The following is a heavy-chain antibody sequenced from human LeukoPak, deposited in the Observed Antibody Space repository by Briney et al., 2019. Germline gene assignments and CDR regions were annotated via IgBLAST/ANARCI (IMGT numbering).Heavy chain of an antibody. V-gene: IGHV1-3*01. CDR3: ATHNFYGDYACDY. CDR2: INAGNGNT. D-gene: IGHD4-17*01. Sequence: EASVKVSCKASGYTFTSYAMHWVRQAPGQRLEWMGWINAGNGNTKYSQKFQGRVTITRDTSASTAYMELSSLRSEDTAVCYCATHNFYGDYACDYWGQGTLVTVSS. J-gene: IGHJ4*02. CDR1: GYTFTSYA.